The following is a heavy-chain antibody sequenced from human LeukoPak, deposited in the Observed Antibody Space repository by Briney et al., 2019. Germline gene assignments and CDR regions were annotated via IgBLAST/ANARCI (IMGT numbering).Heavy chain of an antibody. D-gene: IGHD2-2*01. CDR2: ISAYNGNT. V-gene: IGHV1-18*04. CDR3: ARGCSSTSCYWNYYYYGMDV. J-gene: IGHJ6*04. Sequence: ASVKVSCKASGYTFTSYGISWVRQAPGQGLEWMGWISAYNGNTNYAQKLRGRVTMTTDTSTSTAYMELRSLRSDDTAVYYCARGCSSTSCYWNYYYYGMDVWGKGTTVTVSS. CDR1: GYTFTSYG.